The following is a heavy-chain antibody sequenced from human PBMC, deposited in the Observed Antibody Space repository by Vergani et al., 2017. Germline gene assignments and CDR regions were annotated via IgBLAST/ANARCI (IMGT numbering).Heavy chain of an antibody. CDR3: AIISSPYGSGSYIDY. V-gene: IGHV3-23*01. CDR1: GFTFSSYA. Sequence: EVQLLESGGGLVQPGGSLRLSCAASGFTFSSYAMSWVRQAPGKGLEWVSAISGSGGSTYYADSVEGRFTISRDTSKNTLYLQMNSLRAEDTAVYYCAIISSPYGSGSYIDYWGQGSLVTVSS. D-gene: IGHD3-10*01. CDR2: ISGSGGST. J-gene: IGHJ4*02.